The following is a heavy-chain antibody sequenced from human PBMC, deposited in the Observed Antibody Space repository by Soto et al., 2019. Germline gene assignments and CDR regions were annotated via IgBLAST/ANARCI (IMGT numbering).Heavy chain of an antibody. CDR3: ARGPPASSSWYWYFDL. V-gene: IGHV1-69*01. Sequence: QVQLVQSGAEVKKPGSSVKVSCKASGGTFSSYAISWVREAPGQGLEWMGGIIPIFGTANYAQKFQGRVTITADESTSRAYVELSSLRSEDTAVYNCARGPPASSSWYWYFDLWGRGTLVSVSS. D-gene: IGHD6-13*01. CDR2: IIPIFGTA. J-gene: IGHJ2*01. CDR1: GGTFSSYA.